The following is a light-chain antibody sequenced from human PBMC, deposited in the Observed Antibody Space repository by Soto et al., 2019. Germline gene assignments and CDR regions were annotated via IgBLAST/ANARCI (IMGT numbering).Light chain of an antibody. J-gene: IGKJ5*01. Sequence: IVLTHSPGTLSFSPGEIATLSFRASQSVSSSYLAWYQQKPGQAPRLLIYGASSRATGIPDRFSGSGSGTDFTLTISRLEPEDFAVYYCQQYKNWPLTFGQGTRLEIK. CDR2: GAS. V-gene: IGKV3-20*01. CDR1: QSVSSSY. CDR3: QQYKNWPLT.